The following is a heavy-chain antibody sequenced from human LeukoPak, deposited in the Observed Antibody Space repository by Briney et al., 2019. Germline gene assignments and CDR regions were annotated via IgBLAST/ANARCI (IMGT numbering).Heavy chain of an antibody. D-gene: IGHD5-12*01. J-gene: IGHJ6*02. CDR1: GYTFTGYY. V-gene: IGHV1-2*02. Sequence: GASVKVSCKASGYTFTGYYMHWVRQAPGQGLEWMGWINPNSGGSNYAQKFQGRVTMTRDTSISTAYMELSRLRSDDTAVYYCARDPRGLFNPIPYYYYGMDVWGQGTTVTVSS. CDR2: INPNSGGS. CDR3: ARDPRGLFNPIPYYYYGMDV.